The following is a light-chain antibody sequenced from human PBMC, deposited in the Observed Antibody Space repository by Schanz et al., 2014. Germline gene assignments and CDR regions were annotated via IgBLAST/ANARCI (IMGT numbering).Light chain of an antibody. V-gene: IGLV2-8*01. Sequence: QSVLTQPASVSGSPGQSITISCTGTSSDVGGYNFVSWYQHHPGKAPKVMIYQVTKRPSGVPDRFSGSMSGNTASLTVSGLQAEDEADYYCSSYAGSNIYWVFGGGTKLTVL. J-gene: IGLJ3*02. CDR1: SSDVGGYNF. CDR3: SSYAGSNIYWV. CDR2: QVT.